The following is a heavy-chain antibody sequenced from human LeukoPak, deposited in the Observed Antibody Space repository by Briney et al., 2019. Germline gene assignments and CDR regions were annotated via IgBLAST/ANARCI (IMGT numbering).Heavy chain of an antibody. J-gene: IGHJ3*02. CDR3: ARGRVLLWFGGAFDI. CDR1: GFTFTNDF. D-gene: IGHD3-10*01. CDR2: MKVDGSDI. Sequence: GGSLRLSCAASGFTFTNDFMTWVRQAPGKGLEWVANMKVDGSDIHYVDSVKGRFTISSDNARNSLYLQMNSLRAEDTAVYYCARGRVLLWFGGAFDIWGQGTMVTVSS. V-gene: IGHV3-7*01.